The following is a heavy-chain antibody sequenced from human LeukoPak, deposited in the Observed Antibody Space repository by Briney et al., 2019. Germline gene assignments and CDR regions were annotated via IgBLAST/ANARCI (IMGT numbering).Heavy chain of an antibody. V-gene: IGHV2-70*11. CDR3: ARARENYYDSSGYDLYMDV. J-gene: IGHJ6*03. CDR1: GFSLSTSGMC. CDR2: IDWDDDK. Sequence: SGPALVKPTQTLTLTCTFSGFSLSTSGMCVSWIRQPPGKALEWLARIDWDDDKYYSTSLKTRLTISKDTSKNQVVLTMTNMDPVDTATYYCARARENYYDSSGYDLYMDVWGKGTTVTISS. D-gene: IGHD3-22*01.